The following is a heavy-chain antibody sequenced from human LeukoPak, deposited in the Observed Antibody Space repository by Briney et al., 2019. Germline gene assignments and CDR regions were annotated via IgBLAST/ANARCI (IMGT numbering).Heavy chain of an antibody. CDR3: ARLEPANWGSGPDY. V-gene: IGHV4-4*07. D-gene: IGHD7-27*01. Sequence: PSETLSLTCTVSGVSISGYYWSWIRQPAGGGLECIGRIYSAGTTTYNASLSSRVTISVAQYKSKFSLKLNSVTAADTAVYYCARLEPANWGSGPDYWGQGTLVTVSS. CDR2: IYSAGTT. CDR1: GVSISGYY. J-gene: IGHJ4*02.